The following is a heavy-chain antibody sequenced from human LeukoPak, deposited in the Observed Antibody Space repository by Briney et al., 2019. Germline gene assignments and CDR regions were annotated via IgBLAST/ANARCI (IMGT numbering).Heavy chain of an antibody. Sequence: PSETLSLTCAVYGGSFSGYYWSWIRQPPGKGPEWIGEINHSGSTNYNPSLKSRVTISVDTSKNQFSLKLSSVTAADTAVYYCARRITMVRGHYGMDVWGKGTTVAVSS. CDR1: GGSFSGYY. CDR3: ARRITMVRGHYGMDV. D-gene: IGHD3-10*01. V-gene: IGHV4-34*01. J-gene: IGHJ6*04. CDR2: INHSGST.